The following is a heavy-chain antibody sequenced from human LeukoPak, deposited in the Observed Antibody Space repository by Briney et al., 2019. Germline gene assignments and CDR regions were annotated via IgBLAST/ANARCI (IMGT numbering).Heavy chain of an antibody. J-gene: IGHJ6*03. CDR3: ARVNSSSSHYYYYYMDV. CDR1: GGSISSYY. CDR2: IYYSGST. Sequence: SETLSLTCTVSGGSISSYYWSWIRQPPGKGLEWIGYIYYSGSTNYNPSLKSRATISVDTSKNQFSLKLSSVTAADTAVYYCARVNSSSSHYYYYYMDVWGKGTTVTVSS. V-gene: IGHV4-59*01. D-gene: IGHD6-6*01.